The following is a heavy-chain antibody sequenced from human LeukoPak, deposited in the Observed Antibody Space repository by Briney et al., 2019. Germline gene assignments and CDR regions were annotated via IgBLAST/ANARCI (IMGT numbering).Heavy chain of an antibody. CDR1: GFTFDDYT. Sequence: GGSLRLSCAASGFTFDDYTMHWVRQAPGKGLEWVSLISWDGGSTYYADSVKGRFTISRDNSKNSLYLQMNSLRTEDTALYYCAKDRHYYYSSGLDYWGQGTLVTVSS. CDR3: AKDRHYYYSSGLDY. D-gene: IGHD3-22*01. CDR2: ISWDGGST. J-gene: IGHJ4*02. V-gene: IGHV3-43*01.